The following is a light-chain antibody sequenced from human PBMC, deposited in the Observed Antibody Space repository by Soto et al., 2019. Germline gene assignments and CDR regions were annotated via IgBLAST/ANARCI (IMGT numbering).Light chain of an antibody. CDR3: QQYVRSPK. J-gene: IGKJ1*01. CDR1: QSVSSNY. CDR2: GAS. V-gene: IGKV3-20*01. Sequence: EIVLTQSPGTLSLSPGKRATLSCRASQSVSSNYLAWYQQKPGQAPRLLIYGASSRAPGIPDRFSGSGSGTEFTLTISRLETEDFAVFYCQQYVRSPKFGKGTK.